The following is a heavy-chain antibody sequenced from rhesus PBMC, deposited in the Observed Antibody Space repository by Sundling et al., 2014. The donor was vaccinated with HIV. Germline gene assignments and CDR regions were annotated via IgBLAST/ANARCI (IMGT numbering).Heavy chain of an antibody. CDR3: ANPKGKGEF. CDR1: GASISTYW. D-gene: IGHD1-44*01. V-gene: IGHV4-80*01. CDR2: INGNSGST. Sequence: QVQLQESGPGLVKPSETLSLTCTVSGASISTYWWTWIRQPPGKGLEWIGEINGNSGSTNYNPSLKSRVTISRDTSKNQFSLKLTSVTAADTAVYYCANPKGKGEFWGQGALVTVSS. J-gene: IGHJ1*01.